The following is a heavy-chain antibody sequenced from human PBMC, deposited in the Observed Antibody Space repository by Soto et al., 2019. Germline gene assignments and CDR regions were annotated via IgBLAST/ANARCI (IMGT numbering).Heavy chain of an antibody. CDR2: LSGSGSGS. D-gene: IGHD3-22*01. CDR3: AKPPSSLDGSGYYSASFDY. CDR1: GFTFSRYA. Sequence: DVQLLESGGALVQLGGSLRLSCAASGFTFSRYAMNWVRQAPGKGLEWVSTLSGSGSGSYYPDSLRGRFTISRDNSMNPLDLQINNLRAEDTAVYYCAKPPSSLDGSGYYSASFDYWGHGTRVTVSS. J-gene: IGHJ4*01. V-gene: IGHV3-23*01.